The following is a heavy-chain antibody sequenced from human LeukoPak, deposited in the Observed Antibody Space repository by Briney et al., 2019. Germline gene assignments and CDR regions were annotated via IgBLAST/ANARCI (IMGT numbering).Heavy chain of an antibody. CDR2: IIPIFGTA. J-gene: IGHJ4*02. CDR1: GGTFSSYA. CDR3: ARVHGVWYYFDY. Sequence: SVKVSCKASGGTFSSYAISWVRQAPGQGLEWMGGIIPIFGTANYAQEFQGRVTITADESTSTAYMELSSLRSEDTAVYYCARVHGVWYYFDYWGQGTLVTVSS. D-gene: IGHD3-10*01. V-gene: IGHV1-69*01.